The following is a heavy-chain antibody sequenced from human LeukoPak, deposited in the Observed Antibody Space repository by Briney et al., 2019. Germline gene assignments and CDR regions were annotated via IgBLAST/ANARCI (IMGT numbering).Heavy chain of an antibody. Sequence: GRSLRLSCAASGFTFSSYAMYWVRQAPGKGLEWVAVISYDGSNKYYADSVKGRFTISRDNSKNTLYLQMNSLKTEDTAVYYCTTERGLRLGELSFDYWGQGTLVTVSS. V-gene: IGHV3-30-3*01. CDR3: TTERGLRLGELSFDY. J-gene: IGHJ4*02. CDR1: GFTFSSYA. D-gene: IGHD3-16*02. CDR2: ISYDGSNK.